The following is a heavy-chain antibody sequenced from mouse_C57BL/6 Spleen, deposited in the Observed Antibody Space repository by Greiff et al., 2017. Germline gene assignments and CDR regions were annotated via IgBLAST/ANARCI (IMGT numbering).Heavy chain of an antibody. CDR3: ARYHYAMDY. V-gene: IGHV1-55*01. J-gene: IGHJ4*01. Sequence: QVQLQQSGAELVKPGASVKMSCKASGYTFTSYWLTWVKQRPGQGLEWIGDIYPGSGSTNYNEKFKSKATLTVDTSSSTAYMQLSSLTSEDSAVYYCARYHYAMDYWGQGTSVTVSS. CDR1: GYTFTSYW. CDR2: IYPGSGST.